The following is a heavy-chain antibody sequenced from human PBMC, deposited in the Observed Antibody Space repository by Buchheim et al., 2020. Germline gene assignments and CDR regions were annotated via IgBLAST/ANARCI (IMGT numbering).Heavy chain of an antibody. CDR1: GFTFSSYS. J-gene: IGHJ4*02. V-gene: IGHV3-48*02. CDR3: ARVGRGYDNRAFDY. Sequence: EVQLVESGGGLVQPGGSLRLSCAASGFTFSSYSMNWVRQTPGKGLERVSYISSSSSTIYYPDSVKGRFTISRDNAKNSLYMQMNSLRDEDTAVYYCARVGRGYDNRAFDYWGQGTL. CDR2: ISSSSSTI. D-gene: IGHD5-12*01.